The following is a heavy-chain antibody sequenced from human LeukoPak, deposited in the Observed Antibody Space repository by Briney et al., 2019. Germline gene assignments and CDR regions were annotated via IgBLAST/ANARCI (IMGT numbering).Heavy chain of an antibody. CDR2: ISFDGTNK. D-gene: IGHD3-22*01. J-gene: IGHJ4*02. Sequence: PGGSLRLSCAASGFSFSSYGMHWVRQAPGKGLEWVAVISFDGTNKYYADSVKGRFTISRDNSKNTLYLQMNSLRAEDTAVYYCARRDSSGLLDYWGQGTLVTVSS. V-gene: IGHV3-30*03. CDR1: GFSFSSYG. CDR3: ARRDSSGLLDY.